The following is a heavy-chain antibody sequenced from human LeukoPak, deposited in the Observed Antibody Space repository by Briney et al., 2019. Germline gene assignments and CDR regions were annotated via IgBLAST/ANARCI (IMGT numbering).Heavy chain of an antibody. Sequence: PGGSLRLSCAASGFTFSNAWMSWVRQAPGKGLEWVGRIKRKTDGGTTDYAAPVKGRFTISRDDSENTLYLQMNSLKTEDTAVYYCTTETGRFDYWGQGTLVTVSS. CDR2: IKRKTDGGTT. V-gene: IGHV3-15*01. D-gene: IGHD7-27*01. J-gene: IGHJ4*02. CDR3: TTETGRFDY. CDR1: GFTFSNAW.